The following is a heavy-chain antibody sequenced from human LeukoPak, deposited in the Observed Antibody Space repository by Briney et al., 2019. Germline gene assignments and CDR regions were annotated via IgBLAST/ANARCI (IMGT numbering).Heavy chain of an antibody. CDR3: ASSPRLTTSWFLFDS. CDR2: VYYSGST. Sequence: KSSETLSLTCAVYGGSFSGYYWSWIRQPPGQGLEWIGYVYYSGSTNYNPSLKTRLHLSVDTSKNRFSLKLSSVTAADTAVYYCASSPRLTTSWFLFDSWGHGTLVTVSS. J-gene: IGHJ5*01. D-gene: IGHD2-2*01. V-gene: IGHV4-59*08. CDR1: GGSFSGYY.